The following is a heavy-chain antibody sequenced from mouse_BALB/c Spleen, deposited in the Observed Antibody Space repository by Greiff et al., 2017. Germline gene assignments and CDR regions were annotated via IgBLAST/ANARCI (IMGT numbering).Heavy chain of an antibody. Sequence: QVHVKQSGAELVRPGTSVKVSCKASGYAFTNYLIEWVKQRPGQGLEWIGVINPGSGGTNYNEKFKGKATLTADKSSSTAYMQLSSLTSDDSAVYFCARYGDYDWFAYWGQGTLVTVSA. D-gene: IGHD2-4*01. CDR3: ARYGDYDWFAY. CDR1: GYAFTNYL. CDR2: INPGSGGT. J-gene: IGHJ3*01. V-gene: IGHV1-54*01.